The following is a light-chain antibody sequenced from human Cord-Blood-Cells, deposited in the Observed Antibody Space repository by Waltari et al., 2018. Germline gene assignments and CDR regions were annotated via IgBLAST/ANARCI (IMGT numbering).Light chain of an antibody. Sequence: NFMLTQPHSVSESPGTTVTISCTASSGSIASNYVKRSQQRPGSAPTTAIYEDNQRPSGVPDRFSGSIDSSFNSASLTISGLKTEDEADYYCQSYDSSNRWVFGGGTKLTVL. J-gene: IGLJ3*02. CDR1: SGSIASNY. CDR2: EDN. V-gene: IGLV6-57*02. CDR3: QSYDSSNRWV.